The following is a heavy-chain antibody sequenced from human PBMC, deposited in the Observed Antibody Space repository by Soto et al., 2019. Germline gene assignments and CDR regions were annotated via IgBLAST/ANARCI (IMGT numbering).Heavy chain of an antibody. CDR3: TRDPRPAGNDYGAPGYFDR. Sequence: QVQLVQSGAEVKKPGSSVKVSCKASGGTFSSYAISWVRQAPGQGLEWMGGIIPIFGTANYAQKFQGRVASPPDDSTSTVYRELSSLRSEDTAVYYCTRDPRPAGNDYGAPGYFDRWVRCTLFTVS. D-gene: IGHD4-17*01. CDR1: GGTFSSYA. CDR2: IIPIFGTA. J-gene: IGHJ2*01. V-gene: IGHV1-69*05.